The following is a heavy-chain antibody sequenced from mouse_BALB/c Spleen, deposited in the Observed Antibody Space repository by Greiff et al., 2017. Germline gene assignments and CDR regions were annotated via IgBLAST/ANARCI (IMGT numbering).Heavy chain of an antibody. CDR1: GDSITSGY. V-gene: IGHV3-8*02. CDR2: ISYSGST. J-gene: IGHJ3*01. Sequence: EVNLVESGPSLVKPSQTLSLTCSVTGDSITSGYWNWIRKFPGNKLEYMGYISYSGSTYYNPSLKSRISITRDTSKNQYYLQLNSVTTEDTATYYCARRREDYDRGAWFAYWGQGTLVTVSA. CDR3: ARRREDYDRGAWFAY. D-gene: IGHD2-4*01.